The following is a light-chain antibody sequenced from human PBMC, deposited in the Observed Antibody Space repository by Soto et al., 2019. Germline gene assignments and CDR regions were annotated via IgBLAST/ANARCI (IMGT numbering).Light chain of an antibody. CDR1: SSDVGGYNY. CDR2: DVT. J-gene: IGLJ1*01. CDR3: SSYTTSNTRQIV. V-gene: IGLV2-14*03. Sequence: QSVLTQPASVSGSPGQSITISCTGTSSDVGGYNYVSWYQHHPGKDPKLIIYDVTNRPSGVSNPFSGSKSGNTASLTISGLQPEDEADYYCSSYTTSNTRQIVFGTGTKLTVL.